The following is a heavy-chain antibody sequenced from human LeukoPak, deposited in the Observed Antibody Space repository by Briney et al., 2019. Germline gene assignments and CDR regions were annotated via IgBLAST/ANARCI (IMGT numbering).Heavy chain of an antibody. V-gene: IGHV4-59*01. CDR1: GGSISSYY. CDR2: IYYSGST. D-gene: IGHD7-27*01. Sequence: PSETLSHTCTVSGGSISSYYWSWIRQPPGKGLEWIGYIYYSGSTNYNPSLKSRVTISVDTSKNQFSLKLSSVTAADTAVYYCARSNWGSNWFDPWGQGTLVTVSS. CDR3: ARSNWGSNWFDP. J-gene: IGHJ5*02.